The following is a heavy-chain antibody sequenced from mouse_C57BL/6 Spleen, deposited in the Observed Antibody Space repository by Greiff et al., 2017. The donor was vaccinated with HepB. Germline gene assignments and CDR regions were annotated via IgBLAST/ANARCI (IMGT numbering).Heavy chain of an antibody. V-gene: IGHV14-1*01. J-gene: IGHJ2*01. CDR2: IDPEDGDT. Sequence: EVQLQQSGAELVRPGASVKLSCTASGFHIKDYSMHWVKQRPAQGLEWIGRIDPEDGDTEYAPKFQGKATMTADTSSNTAYLQLSSLTAEDTAVYYGTTLEVLLRPFDYWGQGTTLTVSS. D-gene: IGHD1-1*01. CDR1: GFHIKDYS. CDR3: TTLEVLLRPFDY.